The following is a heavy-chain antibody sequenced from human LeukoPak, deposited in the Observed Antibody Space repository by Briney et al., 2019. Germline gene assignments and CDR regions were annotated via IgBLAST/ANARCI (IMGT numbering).Heavy chain of an antibody. V-gene: IGHV3-9*01. Sequence: PGGSLRLSCAASGFTFDDYAIHRVRQAPGKGLEWVSGISWNSGNIDYADSVKGRFTISRDNAKNSLYLQMNSLRAEDTALYYCARDRAYDSSGYFGYWGQGTLVTVSS. J-gene: IGHJ4*02. CDR3: ARDRAYDSSGYFGY. D-gene: IGHD3-22*01. CDR2: ISWNSGNI. CDR1: GFTFDDYA.